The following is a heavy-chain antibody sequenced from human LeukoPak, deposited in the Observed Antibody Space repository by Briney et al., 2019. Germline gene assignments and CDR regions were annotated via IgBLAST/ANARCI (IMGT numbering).Heavy chain of an antibody. J-gene: IGHJ6*02. CDR2: ISGTGTNI. D-gene: IGHD3-10*01. CDR3: ARGGLAEVQGVFITQDYYYHGMDV. V-gene: IGHV3-21*01. CDR1: GFTFNSHT. Sequence: NPGGSLRLSCAASGFTFNSHTMTWVRQVPGKGLEWVAAISGTGTNIYFADSLKGRFTISRDNAKNSLYLEMNSLRAEDTAVYFCARGGLAEVQGVFITQDYYYHGMDVWGQGTTVIVS.